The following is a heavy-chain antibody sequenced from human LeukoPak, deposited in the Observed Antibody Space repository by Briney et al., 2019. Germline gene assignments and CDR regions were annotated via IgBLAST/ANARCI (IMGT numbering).Heavy chain of an antibody. J-gene: IGHJ4*02. CDR3: AREDDGSGYYDY. D-gene: IGHD3-22*01. Sequence: SETLSLTCIVSGGSIMSYYWSWIRQPPGKGLEWIGYIYYSGSTNYNPSLKSRVTISVDTSNNQFSLKLRSVTAADTAVYYCAREDDGSGYYDYWGQGTLVTVSS. V-gene: IGHV4-59*01. CDR1: GGSIMSYY. CDR2: IYYSGST.